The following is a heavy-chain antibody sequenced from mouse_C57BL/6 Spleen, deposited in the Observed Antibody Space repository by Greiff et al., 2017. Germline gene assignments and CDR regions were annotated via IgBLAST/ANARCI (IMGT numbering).Heavy chain of an antibody. CDR1: GYTFTSYW. Sequence: QVQLQQPGAELVKPGASVKMSCKASGYTFTSYWITWVKQRPGQGLEWIGDIYPGSGSTNYNEKFKSKATLTVDTSSSTSYMQISSLTSEDSAVYYCASALRRYFDDWGPGATLTVSS. CDR3: ASALRRYFDD. J-gene: IGHJ2*01. CDR2: IYPGSGST. D-gene: IGHD1-2*01. V-gene: IGHV1-55*01.